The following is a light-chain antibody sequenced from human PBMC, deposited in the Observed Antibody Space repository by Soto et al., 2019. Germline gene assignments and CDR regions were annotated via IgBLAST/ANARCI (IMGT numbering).Light chain of an antibody. V-gene: IGKV3-11*01. CDR3: QQRSNWPGLS. J-gene: IGKJ4*01. CDR2: DAS. CDR1: QGVSSY. Sequence: EIVLTQSPATLSLSPGERATLSCRASQGVSSYLAWYQQKPGQAPRLLVYDASNRATGIPARFSGSGSGTDFTLPISSLEPEDFAVYYCQQRSNWPGLSFGGGTKVEIK.